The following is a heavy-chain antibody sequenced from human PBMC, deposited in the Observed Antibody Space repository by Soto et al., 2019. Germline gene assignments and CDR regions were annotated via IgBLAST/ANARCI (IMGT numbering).Heavy chain of an antibody. V-gene: IGHV3-21*04. J-gene: IGHJ4*02. CDR3: AKGYSEYSGYDLALFDY. CDR1: GFTFSSYS. D-gene: IGHD5-12*01. Sequence: GSLRLSCAASGFTFSSYSMNWVRQAPGKGLEWVSSISSSSSYIYYADSVKGRFTISRDNAKNSLYLQMNSLRAEDTAVYYCAKGYSEYSGYDLALFDYWGQGTLVTVSS. CDR2: ISSSSSYI.